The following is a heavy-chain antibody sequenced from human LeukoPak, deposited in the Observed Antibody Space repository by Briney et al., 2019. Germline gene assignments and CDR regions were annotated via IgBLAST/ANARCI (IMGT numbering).Heavy chain of an antibody. Sequence: SVKVSCKASGGTFSSYAISWVRQAPGQGLEWMGRIIPILGIANYAQKFQGRVTITADKSTSTAYMELSSLRSEDTAVYYCAREMATMKGNNWFDPWGQGTLVTVSS. J-gene: IGHJ5*02. V-gene: IGHV1-69*04. CDR1: GGTFSSYA. CDR3: AREMATMKGNNWFDP. D-gene: IGHD5-12*01. CDR2: IIPILGIA.